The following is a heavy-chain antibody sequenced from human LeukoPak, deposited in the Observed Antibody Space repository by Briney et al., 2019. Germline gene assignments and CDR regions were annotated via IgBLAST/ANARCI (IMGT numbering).Heavy chain of an antibody. J-gene: IGHJ4*02. CDR3: AREDYYGSGSYYHY. D-gene: IGHD3-10*01. CDR1: GFTFSTYA. Sequence: GGSLRLSCAASGFTFSTYAMHWVRQAPGKGLEWVTIISYDGSEKYYADSVKGRFTISRDNAKNSLYLQMYSLRAEDTAVYYCAREDYYGSGSYYHYWGQGTLVTVSS. CDR2: ISYDGSEK. V-gene: IGHV3-30*03.